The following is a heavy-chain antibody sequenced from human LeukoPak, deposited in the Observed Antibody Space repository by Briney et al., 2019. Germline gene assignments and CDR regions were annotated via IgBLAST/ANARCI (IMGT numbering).Heavy chain of an antibody. D-gene: IGHD3-10*01. Sequence: ASVKVSCKASGYTFSSYGISWVRQAPGQGLEWMGWISPYKGNTNYRQKLQGRVTMTTDTSTSTAYMDLRSLRSDDTAIYYCARDSPDGSGTYYNDSPDYWGQGTLVTVSS. CDR2: ISPYKGNT. CDR3: ARDSPDGSGTYYNDSPDY. CDR1: GYTFSSYG. V-gene: IGHV1-18*01. J-gene: IGHJ4*02.